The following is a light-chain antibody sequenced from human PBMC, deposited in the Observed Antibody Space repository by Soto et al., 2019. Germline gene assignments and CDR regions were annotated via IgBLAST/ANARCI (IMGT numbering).Light chain of an antibody. CDR2: EVS. Sequence: QSALTQPPSESGSPGQSVTISCTGTSSDVGGYNYVSWYQQHPGKAPKLMIYEVSKRPSGVPDRFSGSKSGNTASLTVSGLQAEDEADYYCSSYAGSNNFDVVFGGGTKLTVL. J-gene: IGLJ2*01. CDR3: SSYAGSNNFDVV. V-gene: IGLV2-8*01. CDR1: SSDVGGYNY.